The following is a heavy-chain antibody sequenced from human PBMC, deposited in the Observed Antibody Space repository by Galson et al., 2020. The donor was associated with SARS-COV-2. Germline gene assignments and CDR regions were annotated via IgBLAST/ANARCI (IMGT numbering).Heavy chain of an antibody. CDR2: ISYDGSNK. D-gene: IGHD6-13*01. J-gene: IGHJ4*02. CDR3: AKETLLGLAAAFDY. V-gene: IGHV3-30*18. CDR1: GFTFSSYG. Sequence: GESLKISCAASGFTFSSYGMHWVRQAPGQGLEWVAGISYDGSNKYYADSVKGRFTISRDNTKNTLYLQMNSLRAEDTAVYYCAKETLLGLAAAFDYWGQGTLVTVST.